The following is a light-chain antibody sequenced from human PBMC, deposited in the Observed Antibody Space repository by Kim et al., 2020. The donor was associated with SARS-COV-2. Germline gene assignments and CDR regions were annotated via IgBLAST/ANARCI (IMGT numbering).Light chain of an antibody. J-gene: IGLJ3*02. V-gene: IGLV1-47*01. CDR1: SSNLGDNH. CDR2: RNH. CDR3: AAWDDSLKGWV. Sequence: GQRITISCSGPSSNLGDNHLYWYQQFPGTAPKLLIYRNHQRPSGVPDRFSGFKTGTSASLDVSGVRSEDEADYYCAAWDDSLKGWVFCGGTRLTVL.